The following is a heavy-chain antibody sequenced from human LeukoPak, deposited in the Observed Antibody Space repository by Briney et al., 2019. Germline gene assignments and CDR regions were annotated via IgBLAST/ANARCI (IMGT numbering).Heavy chain of an antibody. V-gene: IGHV4-59*01. CDR1: SGSISSYY. J-gene: IGHJ4*02. CDR2: IYYSGST. CDR3: ARDPYGSGSY. D-gene: IGHD3-10*01. Sequence: PSETLSLTCTVSSGSISSYYWSWIRQPPGKGLEWIGYIYYSGSTNYNPSLKSRVTISVDTSKNQFSLKLSSVTAADTAVYYCARDPYGSGSYWGQGTLVTVSS.